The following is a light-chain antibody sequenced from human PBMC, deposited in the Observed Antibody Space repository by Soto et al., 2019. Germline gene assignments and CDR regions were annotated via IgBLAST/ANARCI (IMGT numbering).Light chain of an antibody. CDR3: QQYTKWPLT. Sequence: EIVMTQSPATLSVSPGERATLSCRASQSVYSNLAWYQQKPGQAPRLLTYHASTRATGIPARFSGGGSGTEFNLTIRSLQSEDFALFYCQQYTKWPLTFGGGTKVEIK. V-gene: IGKV3-15*01. CDR1: QSVYSN. CDR2: HAS. J-gene: IGKJ4*01.